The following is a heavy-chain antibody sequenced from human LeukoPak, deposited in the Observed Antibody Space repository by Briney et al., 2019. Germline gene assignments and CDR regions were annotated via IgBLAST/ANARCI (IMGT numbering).Heavy chain of an antibody. CDR3: ARDNSWNGDYGGPYFDY. CDR1: GFTFSSYS. J-gene: IGHJ4*02. CDR2: ISSSSTYI. Sequence: GGSLRLSCAASGFTFSSYSMTWVRQAPGKGLEWVSSISSSSTYIYYADSVKGRFTISRDNAKNSLYLQMNSLRAEDTAVYYCARDNSWNGDYGGPYFDYWGQGTLVTVSS. D-gene: IGHD4-17*01. V-gene: IGHV3-21*01.